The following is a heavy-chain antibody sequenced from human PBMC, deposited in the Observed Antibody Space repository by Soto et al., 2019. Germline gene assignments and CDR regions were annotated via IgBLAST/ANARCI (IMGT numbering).Heavy chain of an antibody. CDR1: GYTFTSYG. D-gene: IGHD2-2*01. J-gene: IGHJ3*02. CDR2: ISAYNGNT. CDR3: AGPLTDYCSSTSCYARHXFDS. V-gene: IGHV1-18*01. Sequence: ASVKVSCKASGYTFTSYGISWVRQAPGQGLEWMGWISAYNGNTNYAQKLQGRVTMTTDTSTSTAYMELRSLRSDDTAVYYCAGPLTDYCSSTSCYARHXFDSWGQGTMVTVSS.